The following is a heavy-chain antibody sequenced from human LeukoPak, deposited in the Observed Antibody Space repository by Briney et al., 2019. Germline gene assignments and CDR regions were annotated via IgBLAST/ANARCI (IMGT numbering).Heavy chain of an antibody. J-gene: IGHJ3*02. Sequence: ASVKVSCKASGYTFTGYYMHWVRQAPGQGLEWMGIINPSAGSTNYAQKFQGRVTLTRDTSTSTVYMNVSNLRSEDTAVYYCARESLGSYKTVVIVARGYDAFDMWGQGTMVTVSS. V-gene: IGHV1-46*01. D-gene: IGHD3-22*01. CDR2: INPSAGST. CDR1: GYTFTGYY. CDR3: ARESLGSYKTVVIVARGYDAFDM.